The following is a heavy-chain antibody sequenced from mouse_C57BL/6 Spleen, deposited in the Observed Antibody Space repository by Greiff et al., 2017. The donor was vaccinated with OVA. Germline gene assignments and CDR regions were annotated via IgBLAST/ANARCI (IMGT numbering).Heavy chain of an antibody. Sequence: EVKLQESGPGLVKPSQSLSLTCSVTGYSITSGYYWNWIRQFPGNKLEWMGYISYDGSNNYNPSLKNRISITRDTSKNQFFLKLNSVTTEDTATNYCARDPYDGYYNYWGQGTTLTVSS. CDR2: ISYDGSN. D-gene: IGHD2-3*01. CDR3: ARDPYDGYYNY. J-gene: IGHJ2*01. V-gene: IGHV3-6*01. CDR1: GYSITSGYY.